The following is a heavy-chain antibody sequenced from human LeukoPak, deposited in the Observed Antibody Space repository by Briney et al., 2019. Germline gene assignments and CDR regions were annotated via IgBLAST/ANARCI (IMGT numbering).Heavy chain of an antibody. D-gene: IGHD5-12*01. Sequence: SETLSLTCSVSDDSITMYYWTWIRQPPGKGLEWIGYVDHTGITNFSPSLNGRVSISRDTTKNLFSLRVRSVTAADTAVYFCARGRVSSSTWHSTYYNYFYMDVWGKGTTVSVSS. CDR3: ARGRVSSSTWHSTYYNYFYMDV. V-gene: IGHV4-59*01. CDR2: VDHTGIT. J-gene: IGHJ6*03. CDR1: DDSITMYY.